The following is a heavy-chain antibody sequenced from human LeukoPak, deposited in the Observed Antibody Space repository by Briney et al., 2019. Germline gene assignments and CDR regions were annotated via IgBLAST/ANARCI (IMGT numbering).Heavy chain of an antibody. CDR3: ARALVDFWSGYSGSSSYYFDY. J-gene: IGHJ4*02. V-gene: IGHV1-2*02. CDR1: GYTFTGYY. Sequence: ASVKVSCEASGYTFTGYYMHWVRQAPGQGLEWMGWINPNSGGTNYAQKFQGRVTMTRDTSISTAYMELSRLRSDDTAVYYCARALVDFWSGYSGSSSYYFDYWGQGTLVTVSS. D-gene: IGHD3-3*01. CDR2: INPNSGGT.